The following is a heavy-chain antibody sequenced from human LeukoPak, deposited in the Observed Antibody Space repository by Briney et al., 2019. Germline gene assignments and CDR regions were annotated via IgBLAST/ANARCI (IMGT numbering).Heavy chain of an antibody. J-gene: IGHJ4*02. CDR3: ARGYSTSWTYYFDY. V-gene: IGHV4-59*12. Sequence: SETLSLTCTVSDGAITGYYWGWIRQPPGKGLEWIGHIYYSGSTNYNPSLKSRVTISVDTSKNHFSLKLNSVTGADTAVYYCARGYSTSWTYYFDYWGQGALVTVSS. D-gene: IGHD6-13*01. CDR2: IYYSGST. CDR1: DGAITGYY.